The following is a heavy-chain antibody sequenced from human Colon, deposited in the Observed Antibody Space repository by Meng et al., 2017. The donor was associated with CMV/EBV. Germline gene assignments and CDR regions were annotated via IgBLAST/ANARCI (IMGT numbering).Heavy chain of an antibody. V-gene: IGHV3-11*01. CDR2: ITHSGANK. CDR3: ASPIAVESIG. Sequence: GGSLRLSCAASGFAFSDYYMGWMRQVPGQGLEWVSYITHSGANKFYADSVKGRFTISRDNANSSLFLQMNSLRAEDTAVYYCASPIAVESIGWGQGTLVTVSS. J-gene: IGHJ4*02. D-gene: IGHD6-19*01. CDR1: GFAFSDYY.